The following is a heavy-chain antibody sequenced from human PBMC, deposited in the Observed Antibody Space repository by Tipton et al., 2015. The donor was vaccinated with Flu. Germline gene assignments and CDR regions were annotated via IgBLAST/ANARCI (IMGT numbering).Heavy chain of an antibody. D-gene: IGHD6-13*01. Sequence: TLSLTCTVSGGSISSSSYYWGWIRQPPGKGLEWIGRIYTSGSTNYNPSLKSRVTISVDTSKNQFSLKLSSVTAADTAVYYCAREGYSSSWNYWGQGTLVTVSS. CDR3: AREGYSSSWNY. V-gene: IGHV4-61*02. J-gene: IGHJ4*02. CDR2: IYTSGST. CDR1: GGSISSSSYY.